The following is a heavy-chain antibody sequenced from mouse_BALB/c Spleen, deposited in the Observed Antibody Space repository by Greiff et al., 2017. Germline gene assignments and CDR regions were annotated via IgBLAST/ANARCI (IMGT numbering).Heavy chain of an antibody. CDR1: GYTFTSYW. CDR2: IYPGDGDT. CDR3: ARSRFDYYGSSCAWFAY. Sequence: QVQLQQSGAELARPGASVKLSCKASGYTFTSYWMQWVKQRPGQGLEWIGAIYPGDGDTRYTQKFKGKATLTADKSSSTAYMQLSSLASEDSAVYYCARSRFDYYGSSCAWFAYWGQGTLVTVSA. D-gene: IGHD1-1*01. J-gene: IGHJ3*01. V-gene: IGHV1-87*01.